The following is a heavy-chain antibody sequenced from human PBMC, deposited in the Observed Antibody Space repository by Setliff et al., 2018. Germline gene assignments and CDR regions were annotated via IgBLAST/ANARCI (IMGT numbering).Heavy chain of an antibody. CDR1: GYTFTGYY. J-gene: IGHJ6*02. D-gene: IGHD1-26*01. CDR2: INPNSGGT. CDR3: ARDLLYSGSYFGYYYGMDV. Sequence: ASVKVSCKASGYTFTGYYMHWVRQAPGQGLEWMRWINPNSGGTNYAQKFQGWVTMTRDTSISTAYMELSRLRSDDTAVYYCARDLLYSGSYFGYYYGMDVWGQWTTVTVS. V-gene: IGHV1-2*04.